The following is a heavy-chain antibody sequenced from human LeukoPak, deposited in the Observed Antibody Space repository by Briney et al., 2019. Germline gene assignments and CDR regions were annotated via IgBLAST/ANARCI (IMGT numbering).Heavy chain of an antibody. CDR2: VHYSGTA. Sequence: SETLSLTCTVSDGSITNYDWSWVRQPPGMGLEFIGHVHYSGTANYNPSLRSRVTISIDTSKKHFFLKLKSVTAADTAVYYCARVRGQGYQLLDYYYYYMDVWGKGTTVTVSS. J-gene: IGHJ6*03. CDR1: DGSITNYD. D-gene: IGHD2-2*01. V-gene: IGHV4-59*01. CDR3: ARVRGQGYQLLDYYYYYMDV.